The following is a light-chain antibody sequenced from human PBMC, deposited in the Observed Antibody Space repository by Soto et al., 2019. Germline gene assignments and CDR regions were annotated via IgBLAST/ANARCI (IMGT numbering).Light chain of an antibody. CDR3: KQYKEWPPFT. V-gene: IGKV3-15*01. CDR1: LSVSVY. Sequence: VVLTQSPATLSLSPGEIATLSCRTSLSVSVYLDWYQQKPGQAPRLLILGASTRATGIPARFSGSGSGTEFTLSISSLQSEDFAVYYCKQYKEWPPFTFGQGTRLEIK. CDR2: GAS. J-gene: IGKJ5*01.